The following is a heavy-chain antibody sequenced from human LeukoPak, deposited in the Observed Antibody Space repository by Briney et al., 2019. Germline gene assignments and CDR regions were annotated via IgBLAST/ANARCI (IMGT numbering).Heavy chain of an antibody. V-gene: IGHV4-31*03. D-gene: IGHD3-22*01. CDR3: ARVLYYYDSSGYNDY. CDR2: IYYSGST. J-gene: IGHJ4*02. Sequence: SSETLSLTCTVSGGSISSGGYYWSWIRQHPGKGLEWIGYIYYSGSTYYNPSLKSRVTISVDTSKNQFSLKLSSVTAADTAVYYCARVLYYYDSSGYNDYWGQGTLVTVSS. CDR1: GGSISSGGYY.